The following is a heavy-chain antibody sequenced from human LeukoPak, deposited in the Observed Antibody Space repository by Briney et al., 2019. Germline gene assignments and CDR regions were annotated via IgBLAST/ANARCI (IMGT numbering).Heavy chain of an antibody. J-gene: IGHJ6*03. Sequence: PGGSLRLSCAASGFTFSSYEMDWVRQAPGKGLEWVSYISSSGSTIYYADSVKGRFTISRDNAKNSLYLQMNSLRAEDTAVYYCARLSSENSAGTEYYYMDVWGKGTTVTISS. CDR1: GFTFSSYE. CDR3: ARLSSENSAGTEYYYMDV. CDR2: ISSSGSTI. V-gene: IGHV3-48*03. D-gene: IGHD6-13*01.